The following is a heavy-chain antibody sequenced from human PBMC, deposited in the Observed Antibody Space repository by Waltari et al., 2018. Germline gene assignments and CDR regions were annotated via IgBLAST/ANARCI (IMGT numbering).Heavy chain of an antibody. CDR1: GDSISGSYY. CDR2: IDSSGST. V-gene: IGHV4-61*09. CDR3: ARSDVVVAPARNNYYFPMEV. J-gene: IGHJ6*03. D-gene: IGHD2-21*01. Sequence: QLQLQQSGPGLVKPSQTLSLACSLSGDSISGSYYWNWVRQTAGEGLEWLGYIDSSGSTKHHPSLQCRATISIVNQPQFSLKLAAVTAADTAVYYCARSDVVVAPARNNYYFPMEVWGQVTTVTVSS.